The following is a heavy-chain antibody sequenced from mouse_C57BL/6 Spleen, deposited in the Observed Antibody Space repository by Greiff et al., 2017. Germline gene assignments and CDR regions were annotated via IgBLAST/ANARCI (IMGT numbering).Heavy chain of an antibody. CDR2: IDPETGGT. V-gene: IGHV1-15*01. D-gene: IGHD2-2*01. CDR1: GYTFTDYE. J-gene: IGHJ3*01. CDR3: TRYGYGYDGFAY. Sequence: VKLVESGAELVRPGASVTLSCKASGYTFTDYEMHWVKQTPVHGLEWIGAIDPETGGTAYNQKFKGKAILTADKSSSTAYMDLRSLTSEDSAVYYCTRYGYGYDGFAYWGQGTLVTVSA.